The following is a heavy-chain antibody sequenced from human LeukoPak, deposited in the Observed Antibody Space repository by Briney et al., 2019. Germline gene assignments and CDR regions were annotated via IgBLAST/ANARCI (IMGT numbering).Heavy chain of an antibody. CDR1: LYCFAGYH. J-gene: IGHJ4*02. CDR3: ASVADFLSDYNDY. Sequence: ASVKVSCMPSLYCFAGYHMPWAGQAPGQGLEWMGWVNPNGGDTNYAQKFQGRVTMTRDTTVSTAYMELSGLRSDDTAVYYCASVADFLSDYNDYWGQGTLVSVSS. CDR2: VNPNGGDT. V-gene: IGHV1-2*02. D-gene: IGHD3-3*01.